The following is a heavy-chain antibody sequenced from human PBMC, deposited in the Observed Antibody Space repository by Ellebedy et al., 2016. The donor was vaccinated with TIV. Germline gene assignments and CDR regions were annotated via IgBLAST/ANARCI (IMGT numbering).Heavy chain of an antibody. CDR3: ARVGDYDRYDY. V-gene: IGHV4-59*01. J-gene: IGHJ4*02. D-gene: IGHD3-22*01. CDR2: IYYSGST. Sequence: SETLSLTXTVSGGSISSYYWSWIRQPPGKGLEWIGYIYYSGSTNYNPSLKSRVTISVDTSKNQFSLKLSSVTAADTAVYYCARVGDYDRYDYWGQGTLVTVSS. CDR1: GGSISSYY.